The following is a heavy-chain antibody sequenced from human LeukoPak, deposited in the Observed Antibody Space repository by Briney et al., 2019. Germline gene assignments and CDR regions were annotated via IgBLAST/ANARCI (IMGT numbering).Heavy chain of an antibody. Sequence: PGGSLRLSCAASGFVVTPYSMIWVRQPPGKGLEWVSSISSDGNYKYYADSVKGRFTISRDDAKNSLFLLMNSLRAEDTAVYFCARAPLTVVVHYWGQGTLVTVAS. CDR2: ISSDGNYK. CDR1: GFVVTPYS. J-gene: IGHJ4*02. CDR3: ARAPLTVVVHY. V-gene: IGHV3-21*01. D-gene: IGHD2-21*01.